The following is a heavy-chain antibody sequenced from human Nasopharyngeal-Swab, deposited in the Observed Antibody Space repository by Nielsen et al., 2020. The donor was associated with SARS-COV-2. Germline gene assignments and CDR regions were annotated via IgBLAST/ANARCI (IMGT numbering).Heavy chain of an antibody. CDR2: INPNSGGT. Sequence: WVRQAPGQGLEWMGRINPNSGGTNYAQKFQGRVTMTRDTSTSTVYMELSSLRSEDTAVYYCAREGVVVVPAAAYYYYGMDVWGQGTTVTVSS. D-gene: IGHD2-2*01. CDR3: AREGVVVVPAAAYYYYGMDV. J-gene: IGHJ6*02. V-gene: IGHV1-2*06.